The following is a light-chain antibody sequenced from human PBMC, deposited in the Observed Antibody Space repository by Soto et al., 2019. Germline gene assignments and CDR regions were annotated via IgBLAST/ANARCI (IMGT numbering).Light chain of an antibody. V-gene: IGKV3-20*01. Sequence: ESVLTQSPGTLSLSPGERATLSCRASQSVSSSYLAWYQQKPGQAPRLLIYGASSRATGIPDRFSGSGSGTDLTLTISRLEPEDFAVYYCQQYGSSAITFGQGTRLEIK. J-gene: IGKJ5*01. CDR2: GAS. CDR1: QSVSSSY. CDR3: QQYGSSAIT.